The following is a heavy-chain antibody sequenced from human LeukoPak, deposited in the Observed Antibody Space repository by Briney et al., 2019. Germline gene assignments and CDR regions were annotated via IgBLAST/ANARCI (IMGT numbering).Heavy chain of an antibody. J-gene: IGHJ4*02. Sequence: GGSLRPSCAASGFTFSSYSMNWVRQAPGKGLEWVSPISSSSSYIYYADSVKGRFTISRDNAKNSLYLQMNSLRAEDTAVYYCASGRYCSGGSCYMDYWGQGTLVTVSS. CDR1: GFTFSSYS. CDR2: ISSSSSYI. CDR3: ASGRYCSGGSCYMDY. D-gene: IGHD2-15*01. V-gene: IGHV3-21*01.